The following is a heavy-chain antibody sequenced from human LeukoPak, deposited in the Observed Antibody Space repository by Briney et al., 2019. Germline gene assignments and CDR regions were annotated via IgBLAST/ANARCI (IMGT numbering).Heavy chain of an antibody. D-gene: IGHD6-19*01. Sequence: SETLSLTCAVYGGSFSGYYWSWIRQLPGKGLEWIGEINHSGSTNYNPSLKSRVTISVDTSKNQFSLKLSSVTAADTAVYYCARTGIAVLFDYWGQGTLVTVSS. V-gene: IGHV4-34*01. CDR2: INHSGST. J-gene: IGHJ4*02. CDR3: ARTGIAVLFDY. CDR1: GGSFSGYY.